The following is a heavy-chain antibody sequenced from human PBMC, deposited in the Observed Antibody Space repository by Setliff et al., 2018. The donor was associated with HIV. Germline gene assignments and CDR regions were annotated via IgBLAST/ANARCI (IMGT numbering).Heavy chain of an antibody. J-gene: IGHJ4*02. V-gene: IGHV3-72*01. CDR3: ARGGVGARASFDY. Sequence: PGGSLRLSCAASGFTFSDHYMDWVRQAPGKGLEWVGRTRNKVNSYTTEYAASVKGRFTISRDDSRSSLYLQMNSLKTEDTAVYYCARGGVGARASFDYWGQGTLVTVSS. CDR2: TRNKVNSYTT. CDR1: GFTFSDHY. D-gene: IGHD1-26*01.